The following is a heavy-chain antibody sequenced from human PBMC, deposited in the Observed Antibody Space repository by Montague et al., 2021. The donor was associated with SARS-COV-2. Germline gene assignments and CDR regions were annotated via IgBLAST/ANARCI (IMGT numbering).Heavy chain of an antibody. CDR3: ANRGVRYFDAQGVWYYFDY. Sequence: SLRLSCAASGFTFSSYGMTRVRQAPGKGLEWVSTISDSGGSTYYADSVKGRFTISRDNSKNTLYLQMNSLRAEDTAVYYCANRGVRYFDAQGVWYYFDYWGQGTLVTVSS. CDR2: ISDSGGST. J-gene: IGHJ4*02. CDR1: GFTFSSYG. D-gene: IGHD3-9*01. V-gene: IGHV3-23*01.